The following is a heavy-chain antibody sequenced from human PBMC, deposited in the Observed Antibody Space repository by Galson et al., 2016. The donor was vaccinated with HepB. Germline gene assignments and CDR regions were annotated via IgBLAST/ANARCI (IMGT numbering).Heavy chain of an antibody. CDR2: ISWDSETI. D-gene: IGHD6-13*01. Sequence: SLRLSCAASGFAFDEYALHWVRQGPGKGLEWVSGISWDSETIDYVDSVRGRFRISRDNAEKSLFLQMNSLRTEDSALYYCAKVAGGRIPAAGVDYYYYYALDVWGQGTTVIVSS. CDR3: AKVAGGRIPAAGVDYYYYYALDV. J-gene: IGHJ6*02. V-gene: IGHV3-9*01. CDR1: GFAFDEYA.